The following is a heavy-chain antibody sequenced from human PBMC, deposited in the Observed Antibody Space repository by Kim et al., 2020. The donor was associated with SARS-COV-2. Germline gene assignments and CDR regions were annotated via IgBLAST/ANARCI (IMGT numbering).Heavy chain of an antibody. CDR3: ARRPLLEPYCSGGSCYSTSYYYYYGMDV. CDR2: IDPSDSYT. Sequence: GESLKISCKGSGYNFTSYWISWVRQMPGKGLEWMGKIDPSDSYTNYSPSFQGHVTISADKSISTAYLQWSSLKASDTAMYYCARRPLLEPYCSGGSCYSTSYYYYYGMDVWGQGTTVTVSS. D-gene: IGHD2-15*01. V-gene: IGHV5-10-1*01. J-gene: IGHJ6*02. CDR1: GYNFTSYW.